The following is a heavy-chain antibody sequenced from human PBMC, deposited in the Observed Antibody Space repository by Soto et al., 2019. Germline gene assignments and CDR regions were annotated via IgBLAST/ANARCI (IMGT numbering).Heavy chain of an antibody. CDR2: ISSSSSYI. CDR1: GFTFSSYS. CDR3: ARDLYCSSTSCYGGMDV. V-gene: IGHV3-21*01. Sequence: GGSLRLSCAASGFTFSSYSMNRVRQAPGKGLEWVSSISSSSSYIYYADSVKGRFTISRDNAKNSLYLQMNSLRAEDTAVYYCARDLYCSSTSCYGGMDVWGHGTTVTSSS. D-gene: IGHD2-2*01. J-gene: IGHJ6*02.